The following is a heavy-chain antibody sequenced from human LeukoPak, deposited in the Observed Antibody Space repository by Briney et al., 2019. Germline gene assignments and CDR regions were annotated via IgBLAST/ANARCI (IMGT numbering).Heavy chain of an antibody. J-gene: IGHJ3*02. CDR2: IYYSGST. D-gene: IGHD3-3*01. V-gene: IGHV4-39*07. Sequence: PSETLFLTCTVSGGSISSSSYYWGWIRQPPGKGLEWIGSIYYSGSTYYNPSLKSRVTISVDTSKNQFSLKLSSVTAADTAVYYCARDPTELYGAFDIWGQGTMVTVSS. CDR1: GGSISSSSYY. CDR3: ARDPTELYGAFDI.